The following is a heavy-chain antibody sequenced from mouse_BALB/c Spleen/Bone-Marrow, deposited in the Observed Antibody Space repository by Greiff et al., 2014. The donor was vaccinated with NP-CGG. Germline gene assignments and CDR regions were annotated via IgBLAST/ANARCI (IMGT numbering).Heavy chain of an antibody. CDR3: ARSGERYGAMDY. CDR2: ISDGGGYT. V-gene: IGHV5-4*02. J-gene: IGHJ4*01. D-gene: IGHD2-10*02. Sequence: EVQRVESGGGLVKPGGSLKLPCAASGFTFSDYYMYWVRQTPEKRLEWVATISDGGGYTYYPDSVRGRFTISRDNAKNNLYLQMSSLKSEDTAMYYCARSGERYGAMDYWGQGTSVTVFS. CDR1: GFTFSDYY.